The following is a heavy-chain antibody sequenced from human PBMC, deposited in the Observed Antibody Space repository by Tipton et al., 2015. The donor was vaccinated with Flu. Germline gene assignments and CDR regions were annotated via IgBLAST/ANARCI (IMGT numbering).Heavy chain of an antibody. CDR2: IYYSGST. CDR1: GGSISSSSYY. CDR3: ARNGGWGYDAFDI. D-gene: IGHD4-23*01. V-gene: IGHV4-61*05. J-gene: IGHJ3*02. Sequence: TLSLTCTVSGGSISSSSYYWGWIRQPPGKGLEWIGYIYYSGSTNYNPSLKSRVTISVDTSKNQFSLKLSSVTAADTAVYYCARNGGWGYDAFDIWGQGTMVTVSS.